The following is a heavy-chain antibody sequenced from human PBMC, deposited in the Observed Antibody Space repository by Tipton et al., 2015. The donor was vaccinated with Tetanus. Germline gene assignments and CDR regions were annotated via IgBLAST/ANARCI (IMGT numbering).Heavy chain of an antibody. CDR3: ARDGASGDFGGLDL. V-gene: IGHV4-59*03. J-gene: IGHJ5*02. Sequence: TLSLTCTVSGGPIGRYYWNWIRQAPGKGLEWIGYGQSNGNEYYSPSLKRRVAMSVDTSKGLLSLSLTSLSDADTAVYFCARDGASGDFGGLDLWAAGILVAVSS. CDR2: GQSNGNE. CDR1: GGPIGRYY. D-gene: IGHD2-21*02.